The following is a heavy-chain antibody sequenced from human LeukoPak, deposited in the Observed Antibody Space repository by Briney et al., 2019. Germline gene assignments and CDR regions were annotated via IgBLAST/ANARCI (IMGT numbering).Heavy chain of an antibody. J-gene: IGHJ6*03. V-gene: IGHV4-61*02. CDR3: ARDATARPPYYYYYMDV. D-gene: IGHD6-6*01. Sequence: SQTLSLTCTVSGGSGNRGSYFWTWIRQPAGKGLEWIGRIYTSGSTNYNPSLKSRVTISVDTSKNQFSLKLSSVTAADTAVYYCARDATARPPYYYYYMDVWGKGTTVTVSS. CDR2: IYTSGST. CDR1: GGSGNRGSYF.